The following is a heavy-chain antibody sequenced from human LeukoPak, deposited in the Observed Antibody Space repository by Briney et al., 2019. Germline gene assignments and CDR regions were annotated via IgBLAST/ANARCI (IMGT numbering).Heavy chain of an antibody. J-gene: IGHJ4*02. CDR2: IRYDGSNK. Sequence: GGSLRLSCSASGFTFSLYGMHWVRQAPGKGLEWVAFIRYDGSNKYYADSVKGRFTISRDNSKNTLYLQMNSLRAEDTAVYYCAKDSYSSLDYWGQGTLVTVSS. D-gene: IGHD4-11*01. CDR1: GFTFSLYG. CDR3: AKDSYSSLDY. V-gene: IGHV3-30*02.